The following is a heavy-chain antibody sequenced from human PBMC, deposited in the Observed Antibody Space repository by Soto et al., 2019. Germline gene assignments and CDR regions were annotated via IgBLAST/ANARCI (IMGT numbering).Heavy chain of an antibody. V-gene: IGHV1-69*01. D-gene: IGHD6-13*01. CDR3: AGGASRWYPYFFDS. J-gene: IGHJ4*02. CDR1: EGTFNSYA. CDR2: IIPYYNTL. Sequence: QAQVVQSGAEVRKPGSSVKLSCKASEGTFNSYAIAWVRQAPGQGLEWMGGIIPYYNTLNYAQKFQDRVTITADDSTSTVYLELSSLRSDDTAVYFCAGGASRWYPYFFDSWAQGTLVTVSS.